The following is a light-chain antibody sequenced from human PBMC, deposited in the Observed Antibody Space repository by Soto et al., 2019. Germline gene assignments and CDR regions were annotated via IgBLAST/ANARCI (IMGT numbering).Light chain of an antibody. CDR2: DAS. CDR3: QQYEDLPLT. J-gene: IGKJ4*01. V-gene: IGKV1-33*01. Sequence: DVQLTQSPSTLSASVGDRVAISCQASQSVVNYLNWFQQRPGKAPQLLISDASHLEPGVPSRFSGQRSGTDFTVILSSLQPEDFATYYCQQYEDLPLTFGGGTRVEV. CDR1: QSVVNY.